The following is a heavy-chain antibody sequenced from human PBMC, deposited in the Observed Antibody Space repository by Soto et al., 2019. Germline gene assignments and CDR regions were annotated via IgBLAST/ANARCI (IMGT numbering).Heavy chain of an antibody. D-gene: IGHD3-3*01. J-gene: IGHJ4*02. Sequence: GGSLRLSCAASGFTFSNAWMSWVRHAPGKGLEWVGRIKSKTDGGTTDYAAPVKGRFTISRDDSKNTLYLQMNSLKTEDTAVYYCTTDSKSHTIFGVVNFDYWGQGTLVTVSS. V-gene: IGHV3-15*01. CDR1: GFTFSNAW. CDR2: IKSKTDGGTT. CDR3: TTDSKSHTIFGVVNFDY.